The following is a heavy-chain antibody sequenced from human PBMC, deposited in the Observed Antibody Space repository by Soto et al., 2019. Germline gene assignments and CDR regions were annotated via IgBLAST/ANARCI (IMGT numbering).Heavy chain of an antibody. CDR1: GGSISSSSYY. CDR3: ARQPEWELLQHIFDY. V-gene: IGHV4-39*01. J-gene: IGHJ4*02. D-gene: IGHD1-26*01. CDR2: IYYSGST. Sequence: QLQLQESGPGLVKPSETLSLTCTVSGGSISSSSYYWGWIRQPPGKGLEWIGSIYYSGSTYYNPSLKSRVTISVDTSKNQFSLKLSSVTAADTAVYYCARQPEWELLQHIFDYWGQGTLVTVSS.